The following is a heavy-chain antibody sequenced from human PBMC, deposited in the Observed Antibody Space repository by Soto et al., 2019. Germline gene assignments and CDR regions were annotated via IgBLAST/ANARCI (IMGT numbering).Heavy chain of an antibody. Sequence: GVLRLSCAASGFTFSSYSMNWVRQAPGKGLEWVSYISSSSSTIYYADSVKGRFTISRDNAKNSLYLQMNSLRAEDTAVYYCAREGRMVRGADAFDIWGQGTMVTVSS. CDR1: GFTFSSYS. CDR2: ISSSSSTI. V-gene: IGHV3-48*01. J-gene: IGHJ3*02. D-gene: IGHD3-10*01. CDR3: AREGRMVRGADAFDI.